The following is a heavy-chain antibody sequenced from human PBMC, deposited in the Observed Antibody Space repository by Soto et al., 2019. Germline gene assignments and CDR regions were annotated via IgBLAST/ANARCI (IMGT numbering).Heavy chain of an antibody. Sequence: ASVKVSCKASGYTFTSYYMHWVRQAPGQGLEWMGIINPSGGSTSYAQKFQGRVTITRDTSASTAYMELSSLRFEDTAVYYCARAVAVPADFDYWGQGSLVTVSS. V-gene: IGHV1-46*01. D-gene: IGHD6-19*01. CDR3: ARAVAVPADFDY. CDR2: INPSGGST. CDR1: GYTFTSYY. J-gene: IGHJ4*02.